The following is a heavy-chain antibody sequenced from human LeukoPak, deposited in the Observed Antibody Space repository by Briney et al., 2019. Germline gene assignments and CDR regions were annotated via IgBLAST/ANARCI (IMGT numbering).Heavy chain of an antibody. CDR1: SGSISCFY. CDR3: ARYSNTSHHLEY. CDR2: IYYRGNT. J-gene: IGHJ4*02. V-gene: IGHV4-59*01. D-gene: IGHD2-2*01. Sequence: SETLSLTCTVSSGSISCFYWSWIPQPPGKGLEWIGFIYYRGNTKYNPSLESRVSISVDTSRNQFSLRLSSVTAADAAVYYCARYSNTSHHLEYWGQVTLVSVSS.